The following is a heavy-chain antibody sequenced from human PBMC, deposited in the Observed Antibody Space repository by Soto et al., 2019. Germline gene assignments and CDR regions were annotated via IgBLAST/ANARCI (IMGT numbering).Heavy chain of an antibody. Sequence: ASVKVSCKASGYTFTGYYMHWVRQAPGQGLEWMGWINPNSGGTNYAQKFQGWVTMTRDTSISTAYMELSRLRSDDTAVYYCARASPAYDILSLDYWGQGTLVTV. CDR1: GYTFTGYY. J-gene: IGHJ4*02. CDR3: ARASPAYDILSLDY. V-gene: IGHV1-2*04. CDR2: INPNSGGT. D-gene: IGHD3-9*01.